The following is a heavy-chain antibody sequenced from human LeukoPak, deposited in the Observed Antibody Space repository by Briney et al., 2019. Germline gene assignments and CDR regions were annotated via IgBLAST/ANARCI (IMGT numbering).Heavy chain of an antibody. V-gene: IGHV3-21*01. CDR1: GFTFSSYA. CDR3: ARGASSSWYPTGLDWRPKVKWYLDL. J-gene: IGHJ2*01. Sequence: GGSLRLSCAASGFTFSSYAMTWVRQAPGKGLEWVSSISSSSSYIYYADSVKGRFTISRDNAQNSLYLQMNSLRAEATAVSYCARGASSSWYPTGLDWRPKVKWYLDLWGRGTLVTVSS. D-gene: IGHD6-13*01. CDR2: ISSSSSYI.